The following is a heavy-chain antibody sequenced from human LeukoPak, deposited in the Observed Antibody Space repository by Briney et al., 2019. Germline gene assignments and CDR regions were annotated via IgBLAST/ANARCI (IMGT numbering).Heavy chain of an antibody. J-gene: IGHJ4*02. CDR3: ARDSNYYGSGSYYNSDY. D-gene: IGHD3-10*01. CDR1: GYTFTGYY. V-gene: IGHV1-2*02. CDR2: INPHSGGT. Sequence: ASVKVSCKASGYTFTGYYIHWVRQAPGQGLEWMGWINPHSGGTSYAQNFQGRVTMTRDTSISTAYMDLSRLRSDDTAFYYCARDSNYYGSGSYYNSDYWGEGTLVPVSS.